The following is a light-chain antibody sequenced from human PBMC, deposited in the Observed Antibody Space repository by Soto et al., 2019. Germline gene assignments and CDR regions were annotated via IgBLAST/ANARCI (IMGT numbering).Light chain of an antibody. V-gene: IGLV2-14*01. J-gene: IGLJ2*01. CDR3: SSYTSSSTLDVV. CDR1: SSDVGGYNY. CDR2: EVS. Sequence: QSALTQPASVSGSPGQSITISCTGTSSDVGGYNYVSWYQQHPGKAPKLMIYEVSNRPSGFSNRFSGSKSGNTASLTLSGLQTEDEANYYSSSYTSSSTLDVVFGGGTKLTVL.